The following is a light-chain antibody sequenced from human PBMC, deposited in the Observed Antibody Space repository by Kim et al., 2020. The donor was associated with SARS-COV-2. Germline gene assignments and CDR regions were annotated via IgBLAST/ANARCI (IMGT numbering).Light chain of an antibody. V-gene: IGKV3-11*01. CDR1: QSVSNN. CDR2: DAS. Sequence: EIVLTQSPATLSLSLGERATLPCRASQSVSNNLAWYQQKPGQAPRLLISDASNRATGIPARFSGSGSGTDFTLTISSLEPEDIAIYYCHQRISWPHTLGQGTRLEIK. CDR3: HQRISWPHT. J-gene: IGKJ5*01.